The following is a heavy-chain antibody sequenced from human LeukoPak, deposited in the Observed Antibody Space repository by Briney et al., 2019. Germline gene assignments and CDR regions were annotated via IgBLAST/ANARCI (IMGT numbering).Heavy chain of an antibody. J-gene: IGHJ4*02. CDR3: ARRGASGLPAAIDY. CDR1: GYTFTSYW. CDR2: VCPGDSDT. V-gene: IGHV5-51*01. D-gene: IGHD6-13*01. Sequence: GESLKISCKGSGYTFTSYWIGWVRQMPGKGLEWMGIVCPGDSDTRYNPSFQGQVTISADKSINTAYLQWNSLKASDTAMYYCARRGASGLPAAIDYWGQGTLVTVSS.